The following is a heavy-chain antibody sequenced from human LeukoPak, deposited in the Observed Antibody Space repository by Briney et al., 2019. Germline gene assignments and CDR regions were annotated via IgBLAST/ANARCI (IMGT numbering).Heavy chain of an antibody. CDR3: AREGSDGYLFDY. Sequence: SETLSLTCTVSGGSISSGDFYWSWIRQPPEKGLEYIGYIYYSGITFYNPSLRSRITISIDTSKNQFSLKLSSVTAADTAVYYCAREGSDGYLFDYWGQGSLVIVSS. V-gene: IGHV4-30-4*01. D-gene: IGHD3-22*01. J-gene: IGHJ4*02. CDR1: GGSISSGDFY. CDR2: IYYSGIT.